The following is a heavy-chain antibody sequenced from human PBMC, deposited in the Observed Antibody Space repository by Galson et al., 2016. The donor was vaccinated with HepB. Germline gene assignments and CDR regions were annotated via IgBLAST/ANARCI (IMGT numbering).Heavy chain of an antibody. V-gene: IGHV1-69*13. CDR2: IIPIFHNV. J-gene: IGHJ6*02. D-gene: IGHD2-15*01. CDR1: GVTFRRYI. Sequence: SVKVSCKASGVTFRRYIITWVRQAPGQGLEWMGGIIPIFHNVKSAQKFQGRVIITADASTSTAYMELSSLRPEDTAVYYCATKPRYCSGENCYYFGMDVWGQGTTVTVSS. CDR3: ATKPRYCSGENCYYFGMDV.